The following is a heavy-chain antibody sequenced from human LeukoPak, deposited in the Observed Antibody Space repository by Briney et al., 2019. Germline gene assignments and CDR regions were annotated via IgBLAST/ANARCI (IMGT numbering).Heavy chain of an antibody. D-gene: IGHD3-10*01. V-gene: IGHV1-2*02. CDR1: GYTFTGYY. J-gene: IGHJ5*02. CDR2: INPNSGGT. CDR3: AASGRYITVAKRVGWFAP. Sequence: ASVKVSCTASGYTFTGYYMHWLRQAPGQGLEWLGWINPNSGGTNYAQKFQGRVTMTKDTSISTAYMELSRLRSDDTAVYYWAASGRYITVAKRVGWFAPGSQGSLVTLSS.